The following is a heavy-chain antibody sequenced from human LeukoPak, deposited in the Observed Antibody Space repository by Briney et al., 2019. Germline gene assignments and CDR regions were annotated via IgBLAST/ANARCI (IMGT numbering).Heavy chain of an antibody. CDR1: GGSISNGGYS. CDR3: ARSRELYYYYYYMDV. CDR2: IYHSGTT. D-gene: IGHD1-7*01. Sequence: SETLSLTCAVSGGSISNGGYSWSWIRQPPGKGLEWLGLIYHSGTTHYNPSLKSRLTFSLDKSKNQFSLKLSSVTAADTAVYYCARSRELYYYYYYMDVWGKGTTVTVSS. V-gene: IGHV4-30-2*01. J-gene: IGHJ6*03.